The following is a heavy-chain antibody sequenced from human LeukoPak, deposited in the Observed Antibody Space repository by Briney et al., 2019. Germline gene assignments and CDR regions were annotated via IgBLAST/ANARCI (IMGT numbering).Heavy chain of an antibody. V-gene: IGHV3-48*03. CDR2: ISSSGSTI. CDR1: GFNFSIYE. CDR3: ARVGYYYDSSGHYYGTSPHFDY. Sequence: PGGSLRLSCAASGFNFSIYEMNWLRQAPGKGLEWVSYISSSGSTIYYADSVKSRFTISRDNAKNSLYLKMNSLRAEDTAVYYCARVGYYYDSSGHYYGTSPHFDYWGQGTLVTVSS. D-gene: IGHD3-22*01. J-gene: IGHJ4*02.